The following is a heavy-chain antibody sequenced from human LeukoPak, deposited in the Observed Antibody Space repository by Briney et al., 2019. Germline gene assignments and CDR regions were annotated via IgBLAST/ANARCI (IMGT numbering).Heavy chain of an antibody. D-gene: IGHD3-3*01. CDR2: INPNSGGT. J-gene: IGHJ6*02. V-gene: IGHV1-2*02. Sequence: ASVKVSCKASGYTFTGYYMHWVRQAPGQGLEWMGWINPNSGGTNYAQKFQGRVTMTRDTSISTAYMELSRLRSDDTAVYYCAREGEEATIFGVVRASLYYYYGMDVWGQGTTVTVSS. CDR1: GYTFTGYY. CDR3: AREGEEATIFGVVRASLYYYYGMDV.